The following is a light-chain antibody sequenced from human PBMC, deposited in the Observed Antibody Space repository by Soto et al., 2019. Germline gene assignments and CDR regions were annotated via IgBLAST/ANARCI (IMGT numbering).Light chain of an antibody. Sequence: EIVLTQSPGTLSLSPGERATLSCRASQSVSSYLAWYQQKPGQAPRLLIYGASSRATGIPDRFSGSGSGTDFTLTISRLEPEDFAVYHCQQFGSSPPKFGQGTKVEIK. CDR2: GAS. CDR3: QQFGSSPPK. CDR1: QSVSSY. V-gene: IGKV3-20*01. J-gene: IGKJ1*01.